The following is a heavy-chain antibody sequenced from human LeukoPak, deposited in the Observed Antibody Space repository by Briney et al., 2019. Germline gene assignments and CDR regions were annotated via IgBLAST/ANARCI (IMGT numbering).Heavy chain of an antibody. CDR1: GGSFSGYY. V-gene: IGHV4-34*01. J-gene: IGHJ4*02. D-gene: IGHD1-14*01. Sequence: PSETLSLTCAVYGGSFSGYYWSWIRQPPGKGLEWIGEINHSGSTNYNPSLTSRVTISVDTSKNQFSLKLSSVTAADTAVYYCERTTSGYWGQGTLVTVSS. CDR3: ERTTSGY. CDR2: INHSGST.